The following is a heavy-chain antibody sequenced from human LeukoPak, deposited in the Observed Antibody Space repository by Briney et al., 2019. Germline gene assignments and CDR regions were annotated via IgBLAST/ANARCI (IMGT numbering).Heavy chain of an antibody. CDR2: ISSSSSTI. Sequence: GGSLRLSCAASGFTLSSYSMNWVRQAPGKGLEWVSYISSSSSTIYYADSVKGRFTISRDNAKNSLYLQVNSLRAEDTAVYYCARDYYDSSGYSLLSIWGQGTMVTVSS. CDR3: ARDYYDSSGYSLLSI. J-gene: IGHJ3*02. D-gene: IGHD3-22*01. CDR1: GFTLSSYS. V-gene: IGHV3-48*01.